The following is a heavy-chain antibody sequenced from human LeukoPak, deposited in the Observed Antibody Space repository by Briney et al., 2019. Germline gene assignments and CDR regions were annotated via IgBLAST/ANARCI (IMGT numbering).Heavy chain of an antibody. J-gene: IGHJ6*02. D-gene: IGHD3-3*01. Sequence: SGVSLRLSCAASGFTFSSYGMHWVRQAPGKGLEWVAVISYDGSNKYYADSVKGRFTISRDNSKNTLYLQMNSLRAEGTAVYYCVGVVSYYYGMDVWGQGTTVTVSS. CDR1: GFTFSSYG. CDR3: VGVVSYYYGMDV. V-gene: IGHV3-30*03. CDR2: ISYDGSNK.